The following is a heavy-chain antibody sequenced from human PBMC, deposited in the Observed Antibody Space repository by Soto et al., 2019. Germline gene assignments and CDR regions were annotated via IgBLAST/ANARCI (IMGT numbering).Heavy chain of an antibody. D-gene: IGHD6-19*01. CDR2: IYPGDSDT. Sequence: PGESLKISCKGSGYSFTSYWIGWVRQMPGKGLEWMGIIYPGDSDTRYSPSFQGQVTISADKSISTAYLQWSSLKASDTAMYYCARHKGSAFEVDQTNWFDPWGQGTLVTVSS. CDR3: ARHKGSAFEVDQTNWFDP. CDR1: GYSFTSYW. J-gene: IGHJ5*02. V-gene: IGHV5-51*01.